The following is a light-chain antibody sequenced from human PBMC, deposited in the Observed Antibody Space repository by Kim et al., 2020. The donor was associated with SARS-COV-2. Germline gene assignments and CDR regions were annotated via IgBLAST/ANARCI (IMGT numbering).Light chain of an antibody. Sequence: VSPGQTASITCSGDKLGDKYACWYQQKPGQSPVLVIFQNTRRPSGIPERFSGSNSGNTATLTISGTQAMDEADYYCQAWDSSIAVFGGGTQLTVL. CDR2: QNT. CDR3: QAWDSSIAV. CDR1: KLGDKY. V-gene: IGLV3-1*01. J-gene: IGLJ2*01.